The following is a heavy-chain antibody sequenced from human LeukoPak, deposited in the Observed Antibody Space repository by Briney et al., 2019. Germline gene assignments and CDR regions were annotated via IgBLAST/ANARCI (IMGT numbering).Heavy chain of an antibody. D-gene: IGHD4-23*01. CDR2: ISSSGSTI. V-gene: IGHV3-48*03. J-gene: IGHJ4*02. Sequence: GGSLRLSCAASGFTFSNYAMNWVRQAPGKGLEWVSYISSSGSTIYYADSVKGRFTISRDNAKNSLYLQMNSLRAEDTAVYYCARVGRTTVVTHRFDYWGQGTLVTVSS. CDR1: GFTFSNYA. CDR3: ARVGRTTVVTHRFDY.